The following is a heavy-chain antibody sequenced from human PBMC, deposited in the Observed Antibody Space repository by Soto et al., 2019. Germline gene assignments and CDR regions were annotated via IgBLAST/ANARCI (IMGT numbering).Heavy chain of an antibody. CDR2: IYWDDDK. CDR1: AFSLRTGGVG. D-gene: IGHD2-21*02. V-gene: IGHV2-5*02. J-gene: IGHJ6*02. Sequence: SGATLVYPTQTLTMTCTFSAFSLRTGGVGVGWIRQPPGKALEWLALIYWDDDKRYSPSLRSRLTITKDTSKNQVVLTMTNMDPVDTATYYCIQSRCGGDCLQSYASYYYYGMDVWGQGTTVTVSS. CDR3: IQSRCGGDCLQSYASYYYYGMDV.